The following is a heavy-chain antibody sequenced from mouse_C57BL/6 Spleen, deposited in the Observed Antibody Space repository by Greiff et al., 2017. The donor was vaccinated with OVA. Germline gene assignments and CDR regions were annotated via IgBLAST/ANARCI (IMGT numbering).Heavy chain of an antibody. Sequence: VQLQQSGAELVKPGASVKLSCTASGFKIKDYYMHWVKQRTEQGLEWIGRIDPEDGETKYDPKFQGKATVTADKSANTAYLQLSSLTSEDTACYYCARVLPYWYFDVWGTGTTVTVSS. V-gene: IGHV14-2*01. J-gene: IGHJ1*03. CDR3: ARVLPYWYFDV. D-gene: IGHD1-1*01. CDR1: GFKIKDYY. CDR2: IDPEDGET.